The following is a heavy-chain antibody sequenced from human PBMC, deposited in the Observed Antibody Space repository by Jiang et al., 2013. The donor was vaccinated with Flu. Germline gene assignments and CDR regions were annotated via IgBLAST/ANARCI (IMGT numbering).Heavy chain of an antibody. V-gene: IGHV5-51*01. CDR1: GYSFTNYW. D-gene: IGHD3-22*01. CDR3: ATSRPTMILVLTVSTHT. J-gene: IGHJ5*02. CDR2: IYPGDSDT. Sequence: GAEVKKPGESLKISCKGSGYSFTNYWIGWVRQMPGKGLEWMGIIYPGDSDTRYSPSFQGQVTISADKSISTIYLQWSSLKASDTAMYYCATSRPTMILVLTVSTHTWGQGTLVTVSS.